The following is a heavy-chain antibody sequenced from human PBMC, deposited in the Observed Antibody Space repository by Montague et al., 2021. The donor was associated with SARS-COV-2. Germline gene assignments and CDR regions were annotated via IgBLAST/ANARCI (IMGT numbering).Heavy chain of an antibody. CDR2: IYTSGST. Sequence: TLSLTCTVSGGSISSGSYYWTWLRQPAGKGLEWIGSIYTSGSTNYNPSLKSRVTISVDRSKNQFSLKLSSVTAADTAVYYCAIEDDNGSNWLRGMDVWGQGTTVTVSS. V-gene: IGHV4-61*02. CDR3: AIEDDNGSNWLRGMDV. D-gene: IGHD1-26*01. J-gene: IGHJ6*02. CDR1: GGSISSGSYY.